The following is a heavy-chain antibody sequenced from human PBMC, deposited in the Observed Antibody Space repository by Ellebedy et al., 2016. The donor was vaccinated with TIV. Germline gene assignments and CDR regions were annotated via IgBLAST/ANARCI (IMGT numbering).Heavy chain of an antibody. D-gene: IGHD4-23*01. CDR1: GFTFTNYW. CDR2: IKQDGGDK. CDR3: RIKSSDNSALDY. J-gene: IGHJ4*02. Sequence: GGSLRLSCAASGFTFTNYWMIWVRQAPGEGLEWVAGIKQDGGDKFYIDSVRGRFTISGDNAKTSVYLQMNSLRADDTAVYYCRIKSSDNSALDYWGQGTLVTVSS. V-gene: IGHV3-7*03.